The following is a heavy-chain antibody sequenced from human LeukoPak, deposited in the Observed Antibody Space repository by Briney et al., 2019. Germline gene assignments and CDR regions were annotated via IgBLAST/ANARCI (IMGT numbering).Heavy chain of an antibody. CDR1: GFTFSSYG. CDR2: IRYDGSNK. Sequence: PGGSLRLSCAASGFTFSSYGMYWVRQAPGKGLEWVAFIRYDGSNKYYADSVKGRFTVSRDNSKNTLYLQIHSLRPEDTAVYYCARDPRGPTGFDSSARDTFDYWGQGTLVTVSS. J-gene: IGHJ4*02. V-gene: IGHV3-30*02. CDR3: ARDPRGPTGFDSSARDTFDY. D-gene: IGHD3-22*01.